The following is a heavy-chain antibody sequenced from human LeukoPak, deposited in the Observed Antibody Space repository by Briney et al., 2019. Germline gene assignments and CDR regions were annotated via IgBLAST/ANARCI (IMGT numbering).Heavy chain of an antibody. CDR3: AKGNDPNYYYYGMDV. D-gene: IGHD1-1*01. CDR1: GFAFGNFA. Sequence: GGSLRLSCEVSGFAFGNFAMSWVRQAPGKRLEWVSGIGGSGAGTYYADSVKGRFTISRDNSKNTLYLQMNSLRAEDTAVYYCAKGNDPNYYYYGMDVWGQGTTVTVSS. V-gene: IGHV3-23*01. J-gene: IGHJ6*02. CDR2: IGGSGAGT.